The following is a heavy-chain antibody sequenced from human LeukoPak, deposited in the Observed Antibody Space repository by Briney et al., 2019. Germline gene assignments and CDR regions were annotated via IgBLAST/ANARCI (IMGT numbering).Heavy chain of an antibody. D-gene: IGHD1-7*01. Sequence: PSETLSLTCAVYGGSFSGYYWSWIRQPPGKGLEWIGEINHSGSTNYNPSLKSRVTISVDTSKNQFSLKLSSVTAADTAVYYCARGRRQIGTMYNWNYWRWLGFDPWGQGTLVTVSS. CDR1: GGSFSGYY. J-gene: IGHJ5*02. CDR2: INHSGST. CDR3: ARGRRQIGTMYNWNYWRWLGFDP. V-gene: IGHV4-34*01.